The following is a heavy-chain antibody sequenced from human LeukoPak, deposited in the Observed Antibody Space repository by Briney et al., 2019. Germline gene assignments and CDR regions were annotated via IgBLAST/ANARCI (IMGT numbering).Heavy chain of an antibody. J-gene: IGHJ6*03. CDR1: GGSISSSSYY. CDR3: ARSGTVAGYYYYYYMDV. D-gene: IGHD6-19*01. Sequence: TPSETLSLTCTVSGGSISSSSYYWGWIRQPPGKGLEWIGSIYYSGSTYYNPSLKSRVTISVDTSKNQFSLKLSSVTAADTAVYYCARSGTVAGYYYYYYMDVWGKGTTVTISS. V-gene: IGHV4-39*01. CDR2: IYYSGST.